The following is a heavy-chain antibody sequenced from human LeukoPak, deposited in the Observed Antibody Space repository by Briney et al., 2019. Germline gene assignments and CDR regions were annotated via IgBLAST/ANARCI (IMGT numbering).Heavy chain of an antibody. V-gene: IGHV4-39*01. CDR2: IYYSGST. J-gene: IGHJ4*02. D-gene: IGHD4-23*01. Sequence: SETLSLTCTVSGGSISSSSYYWGWIRQPPGKGLEWIGSIYYSGSTYYNPSLKSRVTISVDTSKNQFSLKLSSVTAADTAVYYCARQETVVTLDYWGQGTLVTVSP. CDR3: ARQETVVTLDY. CDR1: GGSISSSSYY.